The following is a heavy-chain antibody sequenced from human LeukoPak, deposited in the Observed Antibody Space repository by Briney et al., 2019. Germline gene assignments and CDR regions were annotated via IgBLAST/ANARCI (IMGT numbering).Heavy chain of an antibody. CDR2: IRSKAYGGTT. CDR1: GFTFGDYA. CDR3: TRVGDYGDYGHN. Sequence: PGRSLRLSCTASGFTFGDYAMSWVRQAPGKGLEWVGFIRSKAYGGTTEYAASVKGRFTISRDDSKSIAYLQMNSLKTEDTAVYYCTRVGDYGDYGHNWGQGTLVTVSS. V-gene: IGHV3-49*04. J-gene: IGHJ4*02. D-gene: IGHD4-17*01.